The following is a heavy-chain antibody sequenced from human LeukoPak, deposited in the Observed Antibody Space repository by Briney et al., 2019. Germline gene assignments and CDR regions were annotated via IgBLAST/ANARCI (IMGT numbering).Heavy chain of an antibody. J-gene: IGHJ5*02. CDR1: GFTFSSYE. V-gene: IGHV3-48*03. D-gene: IGHD3-10*01. CDR2: ISSSGSTI. CDR3: VKDLMRDRWFGES. Sequence: GGSLRLSCAASGFTFSSYEMNWVRQAPGKGLEWVSYISSSGSTIYYADSVKGRFTISRDNAKNSLYLQMNSLRAEDTAVYYCVKDLMRDRWFGESWGQGTLVTVSS.